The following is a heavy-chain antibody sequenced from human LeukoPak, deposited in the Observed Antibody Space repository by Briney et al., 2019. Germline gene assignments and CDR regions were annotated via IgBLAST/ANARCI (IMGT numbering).Heavy chain of an antibody. V-gene: IGHV3-23*01. D-gene: IGHD2/OR15-2a*01. CDR1: GFTFSSYA. Sequence: GGSLRLSCVASGFTFSSYAMSWVRQAPGKGLEWVSAISGSGVTTHYAGSVKGRLTISRDNSKNTLYLQMNSLRAEDTAIYYCAREGPRGNSQFDYWGQGTLVTVSS. CDR2: ISGSGVTT. J-gene: IGHJ4*02. CDR3: AREGPRGNSQFDY.